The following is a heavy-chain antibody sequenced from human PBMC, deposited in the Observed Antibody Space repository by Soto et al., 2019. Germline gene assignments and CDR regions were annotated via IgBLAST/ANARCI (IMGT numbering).Heavy chain of an antibody. V-gene: IGHV4-34*01. CDR3: ARVERGTATTVVDAFDI. CDR1: GGFVSSGSYY. Sequence: QVQLQQWGAGLLKPSETLSLTCAVYGGFVSSGSYYWSWIRQPPGKGLEWIGEMSHSGGTHSNPSLKSRVTISVDTSKNQCSLKMSSVTAADTALYYCARVERGTATTVVDAFDIWGPGTMVTVSS. CDR2: MSHSGGT. D-gene: IGHD1-1*01. J-gene: IGHJ3*02.